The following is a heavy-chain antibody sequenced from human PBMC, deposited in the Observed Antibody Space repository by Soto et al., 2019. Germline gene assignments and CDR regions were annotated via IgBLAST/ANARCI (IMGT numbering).Heavy chain of an antibody. CDR3: ARASGIPLTVYAPLGF. J-gene: IGHJ4*02. CDR2: INPYTSTT. D-gene: IGHD2-8*01. CDR1: GYSFTHYY. V-gene: IGHV1-2*02. Sequence: QVQLVQSGAEMKKLGASVKVSCKASGYSFTHYYVHWVRQAPGQGLEWMGWINPYTSTTTYAPKFEGRISMTRDKSVSTAYMELSGLRSDDSALYFCARASGIPLTVYAPLGFWGQGTLVAVSS.